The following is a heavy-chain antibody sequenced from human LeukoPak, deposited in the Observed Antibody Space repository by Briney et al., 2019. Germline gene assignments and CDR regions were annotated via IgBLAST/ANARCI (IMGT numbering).Heavy chain of an antibody. V-gene: IGHV3-23*01. D-gene: IGHD3-3*01. CDR1: GFTFSSYA. Sequence: PGGSLRLSCAASGFTFSSYAMSWVRQAPGKGLEWVSAISGSGGSTYYADSVKGRFTISRDNSKNTLYLQMNSLRAEDTAVYYCARSSDYDFWRRGNYWGQGTLVTVSS. CDR2: ISGSGGST. J-gene: IGHJ4*02. CDR3: ARSSDYDFWRRGNY.